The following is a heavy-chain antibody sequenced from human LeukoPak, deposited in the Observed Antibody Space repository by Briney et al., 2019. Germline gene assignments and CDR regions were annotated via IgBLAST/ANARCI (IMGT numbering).Heavy chain of an antibody. Sequence: PSETLSLTCTVTGGSISSYYWSWIRQPPGKGLEWIGYSYYTGSTNYNPSLKSRVTISVDTSKNQFSLKLSSVTAADTAVYYCARQQLSQLYYFDNWGQGTLVTVSS. CDR2: SYYTGST. CDR1: GGSISSYY. D-gene: IGHD6-13*01. CDR3: ARQQLSQLYYFDN. J-gene: IGHJ4*02. V-gene: IGHV4-59*01.